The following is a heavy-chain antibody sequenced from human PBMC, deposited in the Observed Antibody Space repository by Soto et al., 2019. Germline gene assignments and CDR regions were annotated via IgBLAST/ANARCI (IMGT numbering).Heavy chain of an antibody. CDR1: GFIFENFG. V-gene: IGHV3-23*01. D-gene: IGHD1-26*01. Sequence: GGSLRLSCAASGFIFENFGMSWVRQAPGKGLEWISSISGSGFKKYYADSVKGRFTISRDNPKSTVYLELNNLSAEDTAVYHCAKNQGVELVPLATVDWFDPWGQGSVVTVSS. J-gene: IGHJ5*02. CDR3: AKNQGVELVPLATVDWFDP. CDR2: ISGSGFKK.